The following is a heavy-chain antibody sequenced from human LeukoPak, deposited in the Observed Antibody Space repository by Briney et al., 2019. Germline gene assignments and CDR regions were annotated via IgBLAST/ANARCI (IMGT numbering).Heavy chain of an antibody. V-gene: IGHV4-39*01. J-gene: IGHJ4*02. Sequence: SETLSLTCTVSGGTISSSSDYWGWIRQPPGKGLEWIGSIYYSGSTYYNPSLKSRVTISVDTSKNQFSLKLSSVTAADTAVYYCARLQPREFPYYFDYWGQGTLVTVSS. CDR2: IYYSGST. D-gene: IGHD3-10*01. CDR3: ARLQPREFPYYFDY. CDR1: GGTISSSSDY.